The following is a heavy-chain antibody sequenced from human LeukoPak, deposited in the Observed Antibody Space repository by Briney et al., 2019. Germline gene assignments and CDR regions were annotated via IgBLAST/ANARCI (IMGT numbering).Heavy chain of an antibody. V-gene: IGHV4-34*01. D-gene: IGHD3-3*01. Sequence: PSETLSLTCAVYGGSFSSYYRSWIRQPPGKGLEWIGEVSHSGSTNYNPSLKSRVTISVDASKNQFSLKLTSVTAADTAVYYCARVTADLEWSLPPCDMDVWGKGTAVTVSS. CDR2: VSHSGST. CDR1: GGSFSSYY. CDR3: ARVTADLEWSLPPCDMDV. J-gene: IGHJ6*03.